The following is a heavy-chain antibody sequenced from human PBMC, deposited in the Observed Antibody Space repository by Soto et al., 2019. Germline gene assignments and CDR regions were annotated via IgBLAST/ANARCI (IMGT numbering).Heavy chain of an antibody. D-gene: IGHD3-22*01. Sequence: ASVKVSCKASGYTFTSYAMHWVRQAPGQRLEWMGWINAGNGNTKYSQKFQGRVTITRDTSASTAYMELGSLRSEDTAVYYCARGWLLLRVYFDYWGQGTLVTVSS. CDR3: ARGWLLLRVYFDY. V-gene: IGHV1-3*01. J-gene: IGHJ4*02. CDR1: GYTFTSYA. CDR2: INAGNGNT.